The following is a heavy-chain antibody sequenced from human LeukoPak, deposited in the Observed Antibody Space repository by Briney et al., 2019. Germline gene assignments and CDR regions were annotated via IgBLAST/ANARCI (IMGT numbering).Heavy chain of an antibody. CDR1: GDSISSGSYY. D-gene: IGHD2-21*01. V-gene: IGHV4-61*02. CDR2: IYTSGST. CDR3: ARDIGLFPHVSFDP. Sequence: PSEALSLTCTVSGDSISSGSYYWSWIRQPAGKGLECIGRIYTSGSTNYNPSLKSRVTMSVDTSKNQFSLDLTSVTAADSAVYYCARDIGLFPHVSFDPWGQGTLVTVSS. J-gene: IGHJ5*02.